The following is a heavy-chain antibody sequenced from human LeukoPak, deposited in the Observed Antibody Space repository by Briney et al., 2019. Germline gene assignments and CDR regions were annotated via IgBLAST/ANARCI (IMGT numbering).Heavy chain of an antibody. CDR3: ARDFSGVGMDV. Sequence: GGSLRLSCAASGFTFSSYDMHWVRQATGKGLEWVSAIGTAGDTYYPGSVKGRFTISRENAKNSLYLQMNSPRAGDTAVYYCARDFSGVGMDVWGQGTTVTVSS. D-gene: IGHD6-25*01. CDR2: IGTAGDT. J-gene: IGHJ6*02. V-gene: IGHV3-13*01. CDR1: GFTFSSYD.